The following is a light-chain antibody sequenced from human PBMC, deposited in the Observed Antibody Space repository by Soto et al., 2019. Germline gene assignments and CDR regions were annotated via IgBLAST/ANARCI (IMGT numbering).Light chain of an antibody. CDR1: QSVSSSY. V-gene: IGKV3-20*01. CDR2: GAS. J-gene: IGKJ1*01. Sequence: EILFTQSAGTLSLSPGERSTLSFRASQSVSSSYLAWYQQKPGQAPRLLIYGASSRATGIPDRFSGSGSGTDFTLTISRLEPEDFAVYYCQQYGSSQWTFGQGTKVDIK. CDR3: QQYGSSQWT.